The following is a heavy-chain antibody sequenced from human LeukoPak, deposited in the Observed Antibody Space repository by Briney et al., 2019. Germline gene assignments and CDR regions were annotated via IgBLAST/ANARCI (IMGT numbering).Heavy chain of an antibody. J-gene: IGHJ4*02. CDR3: AKDRIQLWREVDY. V-gene: IGHV3-74*01. Sequence: GGSLRLSCAASGFTFSSYWMHWVRQAPGKGLVWVSRINSDGSITNYADSVKGRFTISRDNAKNTLYLQMNSLRAEDTAVYYCAKDRIQLWREVDYWGQGTLVTVSS. D-gene: IGHD5-18*01. CDR1: GFTFSSYW. CDR2: INSDGSIT.